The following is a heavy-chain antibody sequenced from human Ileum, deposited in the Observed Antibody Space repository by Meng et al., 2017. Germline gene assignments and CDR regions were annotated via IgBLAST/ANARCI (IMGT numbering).Heavy chain of an antibody. Sequence: GESLKISCEATGYRFSGYGMHWVRRAPGKGLEWVAVIWYDGSRRYYGDSVKGRFTISRDDSRATLYLQMNSLRAEDTAVYYCARDSGVVTPILDYWGQGTLVTVSS. V-gene: IGHV3-33*01. CDR2: IWYDGSRR. CDR3: ARDSGVVTPILDY. D-gene: IGHD2-21*02. J-gene: IGHJ4*02. CDR1: GYRFSGYG.